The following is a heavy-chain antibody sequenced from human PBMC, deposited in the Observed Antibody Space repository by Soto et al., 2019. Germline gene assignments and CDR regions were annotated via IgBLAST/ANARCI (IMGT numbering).Heavy chain of an antibody. Sequence: EVQLVESGGGLVQPGRSLRLSCAASGFTFDDYAMHWVRQVPGKGLEWVSGISWNSGSIGYTDSVKGRFTMSRDNAKNSLYLQMNSLRTEDTALYYCARRDCSDGHCWVTGYFDLWGRGTLVTVSS. CDR1: GFTFDDYA. CDR3: ARRDCSDGHCWVTGYFDL. V-gene: IGHV3-9*01. CDR2: ISWNSGSI. J-gene: IGHJ2*01. D-gene: IGHD2-15*01.